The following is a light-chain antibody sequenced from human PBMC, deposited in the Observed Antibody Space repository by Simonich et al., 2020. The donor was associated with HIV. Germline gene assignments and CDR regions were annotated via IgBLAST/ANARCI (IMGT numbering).Light chain of an antibody. CDR2: WAS. Sequence: DIVMTQSPDSLAVSLGERATINCKSSQSVLYSSKNKNYLAWYQQKPGQPPQLLIYWASTRESGVPDRFSGSGSGTDLTLTISSLQAEDVAVYYCQQYFTTPPTFGPGTKVDIK. CDR1: QSVLYSSKNKNY. J-gene: IGKJ3*01. V-gene: IGKV4-1*01. CDR3: QQYFTTPPT.